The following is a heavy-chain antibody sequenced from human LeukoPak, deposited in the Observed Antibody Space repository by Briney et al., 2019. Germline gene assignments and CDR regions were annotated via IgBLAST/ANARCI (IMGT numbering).Heavy chain of an antibody. V-gene: IGHV3-30*18. CDR3: AKRPSDYGDYVSYFDY. CDR1: GFTFSSYG. J-gene: IGHJ4*02. Sequence: GGSLRLSCAASGFTFSSYGMHWVRQAPGKGLEWVGVISDDGGRKDYADSVKGRFTISRDNSKDTLYLQMNSLRAEDTAVYYCAKRPSDYGDYVSYFDYWGQGTLVTVSS. CDR2: ISDDGGRK. D-gene: IGHD4-17*01.